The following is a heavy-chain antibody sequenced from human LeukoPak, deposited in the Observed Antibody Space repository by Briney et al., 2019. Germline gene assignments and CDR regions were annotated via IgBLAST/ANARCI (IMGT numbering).Heavy chain of an antibody. D-gene: IGHD1-1*01. V-gene: IGHV3-53*01. CDR3: ARSYNWNDWGGYNWFDP. J-gene: IGHJ5*02. CDR2: IYSGGST. Sequence: PGGSLRLSCAASGFTVSSNYMSWVRQAPGKGLEWVSVIYSGGSTYYADSVKGRFTISRDNSKNTLYLQMNSLRAEDTAVYYCARSYNWNDWGGYNWFDPWGQGTLVTVSS. CDR1: GFTVSSNY.